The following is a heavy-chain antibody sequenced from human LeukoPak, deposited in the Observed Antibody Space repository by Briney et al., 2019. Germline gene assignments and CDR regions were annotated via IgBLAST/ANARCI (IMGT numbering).Heavy chain of an antibody. Sequence: ASVKVSCKASGGTFSSYAISWVRQAPGQGLEWMGGISAYNGNTHYAQKLQGRVTMTTDTSTSTAYMELRSLRSDDTGVYYCARSGHVDTAMDYWGQGTLVTVSS. CDR3: ARSGHVDTAMDY. CDR1: GGTFSSYA. V-gene: IGHV1-18*01. D-gene: IGHD5-18*01. CDR2: ISAYNGNT. J-gene: IGHJ4*02.